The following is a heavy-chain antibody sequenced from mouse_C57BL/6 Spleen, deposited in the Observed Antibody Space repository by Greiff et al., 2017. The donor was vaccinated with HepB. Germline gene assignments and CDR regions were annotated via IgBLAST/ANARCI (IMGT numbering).Heavy chain of an antibody. V-gene: IGHV2-2*01. J-gene: IGHJ4*01. CDR3: ARKGVTTGSYYAMDY. D-gene: IGHD2-2*01. Sequence: VKLVESGPGLVQPSQSLSITCTVSGFSLTSYGVHWVRQSPGKGLEWLGVIWSGGSTDYNAAFISRLSISKDNSKSQVFFKMNSLQADDTAIYYCARKGVTTGSYYAMDYWGQGTSVTVSS. CDR2: IWSGGST. CDR1: GFSLTSYG.